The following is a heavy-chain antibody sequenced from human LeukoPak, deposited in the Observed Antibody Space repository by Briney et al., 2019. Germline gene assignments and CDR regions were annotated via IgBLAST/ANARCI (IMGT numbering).Heavy chain of an antibody. J-gene: IGHJ4*02. Sequence: ASVKVSRKASGYTFTSYYMHWVRQAPGQGFEWMGIINPSGGSTSYAQKFQGRVTMTRDTSTSTVYMELSSLRSEDTAVYYCARDLRYSSSWPPGLGYWGQGTLVTVSS. CDR2: INPSGGST. V-gene: IGHV1-46*01. CDR3: ARDLRYSSSWPPGLGY. D-gene: IGHD6-13*01. CDR1: GYTFTSYY.